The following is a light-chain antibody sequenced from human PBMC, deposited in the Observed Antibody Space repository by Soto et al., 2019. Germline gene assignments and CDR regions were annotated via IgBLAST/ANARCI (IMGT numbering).Light chain of an antibody. CDR3: QQYNNWPQT. V-gene: IGKV3-20*01. CDR1: QSVSSSY. J-gene: IGKJ1*01. CDR2: GAS. Sequence: EIVLTQSPGTLSLSQGERATLSCRASQSVSSSYLAWYQQKPGQAPRLLIYGASSRATGIPDRFSGSGSGTEFTLTISSLQSEDFAVYYCQQYNNWPQTFGQGTKVDIK.